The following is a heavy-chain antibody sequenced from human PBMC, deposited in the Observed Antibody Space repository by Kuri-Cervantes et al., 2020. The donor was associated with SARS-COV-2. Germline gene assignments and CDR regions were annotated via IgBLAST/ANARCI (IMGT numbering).Heavy chain of an antibody. CDR2: ISVSGDST. CDR3: AKDLSGVSSSFFFDS. CDR1: GFTFSNYA. V-gene: IGHV3-23*01. J-gene: IGHJ4*02. Sequence: GGSLRLSCGASGFTFSNYAMSWVRRAPGKGLQWVSTISVSGDSTYYADSVKGRFTISRDNSKNTLYLQMNNLRAEDTAVYYCAKDLSGVSSSFFFDSWGQGTPVTVSS. D-gene: IGHD2/OR15-2a*01.